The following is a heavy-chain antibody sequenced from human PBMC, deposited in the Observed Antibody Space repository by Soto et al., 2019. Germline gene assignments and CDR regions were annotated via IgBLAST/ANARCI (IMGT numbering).Heavy chain of an antibody. V-gene: IGHV2-70*01. J-gene: IGHJ5*02. D-gene: IGHD1-20*01. CDR1: GFSLSTSGMC. Sequence: ESGPTLVNPTHTLTLTCTFSGFSLSTSGMCVSWIRQPPGKALEWLALIDWDDDKYYSTSLKTRLTISKDTSKNQVVLTMTNMDPVDTATYYCARIQDNWKKGWFAPWGQGTLVTVSS. CDR2: IDWDDDK. CDR3: ARIQDNWKKGWFAP.